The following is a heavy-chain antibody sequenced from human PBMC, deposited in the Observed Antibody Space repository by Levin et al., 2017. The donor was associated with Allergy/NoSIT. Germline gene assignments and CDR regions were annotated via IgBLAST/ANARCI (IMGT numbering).Heavy chain of an antibody. Sequence: GESLKISCAASGFTFSSNAMHWVRQAPGKGLEWVAVISYDGSNKYYGDSVKGRFTISRDNSKNTLYLQMNSLRAEDTAVYYCARNAEVGGTGVNWFDPWGQGTLVTVSS. CDR2: ISYDGSNK. CDR1: GFTFSSNA. V-gene: IGHV3-30*04. CDR3: ARNAEVGGTGVNWFDP. J-gene: IGHJ5*02. D-gene: IGHD1-26*01.